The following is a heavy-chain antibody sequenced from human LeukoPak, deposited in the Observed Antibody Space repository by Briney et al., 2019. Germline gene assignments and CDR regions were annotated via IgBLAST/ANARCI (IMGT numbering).Heavy chain of an antibody. CDR3: ASARSGFIDYYYYYMDV. CDR2: IYYSGST. V-gene: IGHV4-31*03. Sequence: PSETLSLTCTVSGDSIRSGGYYWSWIRQHPGKGLEWIGFIYYSGSTYYNPSLKSRLTILLDTSKNQFSLKLRSVTAADTAVYYCASARSGFIDYYYYYMDVWGKGTTVTVS. J-gene: IGHJ6*03. CDR1: GDSIRSGGYY. D-gene: IGHD3-16*02.